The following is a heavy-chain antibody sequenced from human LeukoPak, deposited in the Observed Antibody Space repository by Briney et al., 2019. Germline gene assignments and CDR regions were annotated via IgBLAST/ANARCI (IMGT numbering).Heavy chain of an antibody. CDR1: GFTFDDYG. D-gene: IGHD6-19*01. CDR3: ARAVSNSGWYGSVDY. Sequence: GGSLRLSCAASGFTFDDYGMSWVRQAPGKGLEWVSGINWNGGRTGYAESVKGRFTISRDNAKNSLCLQMNTLRAEDTALYYCARAVSNSGWYGSVDYWGQGTLVTVSS. V-gene: IGHV3-20*04. CDR2: INWNGGRT. J-gene: IGHJ4*02.